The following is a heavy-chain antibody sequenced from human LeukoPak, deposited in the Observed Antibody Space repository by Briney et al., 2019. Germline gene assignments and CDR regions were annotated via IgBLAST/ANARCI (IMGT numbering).Heavy chain of an antibody. J-gene: IGHJ4*02. CDR3: ARDKQLGFAEDY. Sequence: GGSLRLSCAASGFTFGIYWMYWVRQAPGKGLVWVSRINSDGSSTFYADSVKGRFTISRDNTKNTLYLQLNSLRAEDTAVYYCARDKQLGFAEDYWGQGTLVTVSS. V-gene: IGHV3-74*01. D-gene: IGHD1-1*01. CDR2: INSDGSST. CDR1: GFTFGIYW.